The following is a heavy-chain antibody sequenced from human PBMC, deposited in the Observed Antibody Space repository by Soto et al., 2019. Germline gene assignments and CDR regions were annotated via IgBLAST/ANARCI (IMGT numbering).Heavy chain of an antibody. V-gene: IGHV3-23*01. CDR2: IYAAGSGK. Sequence: GGSLRLSCAASGFIFSNYAMFWFRQAPGKGLEWVSTIYAAGSGKYYAGSVKDRFTISRDNSRDTLFLQMDSLRAEDTAIYFCAKDLIRGDGYEDPDYWGQGTLVTVSS. CDR3: AKDLIRGDGYEDPDY. D-gene: IGHD3-10*01. J-gene: IGHJ4*02. CDR1: GFIFSNYA.